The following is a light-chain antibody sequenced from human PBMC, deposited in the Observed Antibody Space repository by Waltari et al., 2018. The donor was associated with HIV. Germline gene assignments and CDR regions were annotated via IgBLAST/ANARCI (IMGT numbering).Light chain of an antibody. J-gene: IGLJ2*01. CDR2: DIN. V-gene: IGLV2-23*02. CDR1: SSDVGGYNY. Sequence: QSALTQPASVSGSPGQSITISCTGTSSDVGGYNYVSWYQQHPCKAPKLMIYDINKRPSGVSNRFSGSKSGNTASLTISGVQAEDEADYYCCSHAGTTTLVFGGGTKLTVL. CDR3: CSHAGTTTLV.